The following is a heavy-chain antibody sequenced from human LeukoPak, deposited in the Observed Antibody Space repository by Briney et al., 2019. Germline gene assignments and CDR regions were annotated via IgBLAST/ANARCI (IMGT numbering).Heavy chain of an antibody. CDR2: INHSGST. J-gene: IGHJ6*03. Sequence: SETLSLTCAVYGGSFSGYYWSWIREPPGKGLERIGEINHSGSTNYNPSLKSRVTISVDTSKNQFSLKLSSVTAADTAGYYCARVGLQQLDYYYYNYMDVWGKGTTVTVSS. V-gene: IGHV4-34*01. CDR3: ARVGLQQLDYYYYNYMDV. CDR1: GGSFSGYY. D-gene: IGHD6-13*01.